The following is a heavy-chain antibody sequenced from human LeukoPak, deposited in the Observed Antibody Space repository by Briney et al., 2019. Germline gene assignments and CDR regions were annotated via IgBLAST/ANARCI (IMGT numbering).Heavy chain of an antibody. CDR2: IYYSGSP. CDR3: AREMELIFGVVIIRYWFDP. V-gene: IGHV4-39*02. D-gene: IGHD3-3*01. Sequence: PSETLSLTCTVSGGSISSSSYYWGWIRQPPGKGLEWIGSIYYSGSPYYNPPLKSRVTISVDTSKNQFPLKLSSVTAADTAVYYCAREMELIFGVVIIRYWFDPWGQGTLVTVSS. J-gene: IGHJ5*02. CDR1: GGSISSSSYY.